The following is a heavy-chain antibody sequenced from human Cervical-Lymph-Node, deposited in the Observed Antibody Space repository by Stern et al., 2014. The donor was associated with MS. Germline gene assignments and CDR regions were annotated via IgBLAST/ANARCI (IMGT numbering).Heavy chain of an antibody. Sequence: EVQLVESGGTSVQPGGSLSLSCAVSGFTFSSYWMYWVRQAPGKGLGWVSRIKNDGSTTIYADSVKGRFTTTRDNAKNTLYLQMSSLRVEDTATYYCARTRYAGSSFDYWGQGTLVTVAA. D-gene: IGHD1-26*01. CDR1: GFTFSSYW. CDR2: IKNDGSTT. V-gene: IGHV3-74*02. J-gene: IGHJ4*02. CDR3: ARTRYAGSSFDY.